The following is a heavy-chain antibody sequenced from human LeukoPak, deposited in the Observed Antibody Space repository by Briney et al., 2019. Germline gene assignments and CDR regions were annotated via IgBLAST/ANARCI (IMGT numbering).Heavy chain of an antibody. J-gene: IGHJ4*02. CDR2: MNPNSGNT. CDR3: AREGFDY. CDR1: GYTFTSYD. V-gene: IGHV1-8*01. Sequence: ASVKVSCKASGYTFTSYDINWVRQATGQGLEWLGYMNPNSGNTGSAQKFQGRFTMTWDTSISTAYMELSSLRSGDTAVYYCAREGFDYWGRGTLVTVSS.